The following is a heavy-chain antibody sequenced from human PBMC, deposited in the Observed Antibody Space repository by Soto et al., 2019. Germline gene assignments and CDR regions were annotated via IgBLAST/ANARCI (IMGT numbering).Heavy chain of an antibody. Sequence: TSVKVSCKAPGYTYIRNGITWVRQATGQGLEWMGWISPYNDYTIYAQKLQGRVTMTTDTSTRTVYLDLRSLKSDDTAVYYCARGGYYDNTWGKLSHYGLDVWGQGTSVTVSS. V-gene: IGHV1-18*01. J-gene: IGHJ6*02. CDR2: ISPYNDYT. CDR3: ARGGYYDNTWGKLSHYGLDV. D-gene: IGHD3-16*01. CDR1: GYTYIRNG.